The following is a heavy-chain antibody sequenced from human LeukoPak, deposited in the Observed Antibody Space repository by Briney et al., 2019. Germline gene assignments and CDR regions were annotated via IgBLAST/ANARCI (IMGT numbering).Heavy chain of an antibody. J-gene: IGHJ6*02. CDR3: AREVYGSGSYRYYYYGMDV. CDR1: GFTFSRYA. V-gene: IGHV3-30*04. D-gene: IGHD3-10*01. CDR2: ISYDGSNK. Sequence: PGRSLRLSCAASGFTFSRYAMHWVRQAPGKGLEWVAVISYDGSNKYYADSVKGRFTISRDNSKNTLYLQMNSLRAEDTAVYYCAREVYGSGSYRYYYYGMDVWGQGTTVTVSS.